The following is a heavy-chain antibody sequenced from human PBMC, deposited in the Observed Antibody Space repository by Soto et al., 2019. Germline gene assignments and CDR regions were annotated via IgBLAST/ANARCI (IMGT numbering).Heavy chain of an antibody. CDR2: ISYDGSNK. J-gene: IGHJ6*02. D-gene: IGHD1-1*01. CDR3: AKDVLQYNWNDEADYYGMDV. Sequence: QVQLVESGGGVVQPGRSLRLSCAASGFTFSSYGMHWVRQAPGKGLEWVAVISYDGSNKYYADSVKGRFTISRDNSKNTLYLHMNSLRAEETAVYYCAKDVLQYNWNDEADYYGMDVWGQGTTVTVSS. CDR1: GFTFSSYG. V-gene: IGHV3-30*18.